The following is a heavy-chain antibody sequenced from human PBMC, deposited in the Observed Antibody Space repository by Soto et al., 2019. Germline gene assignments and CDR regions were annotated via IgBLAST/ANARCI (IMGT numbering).Heavy chain of an antibody. CDR2: IRHSGT. D-gene: IGHD1-1*01. Sequence: SETLSLTCAVSGGSISSGGYSWIWIRQPPGRGLEWIGYIRHSGTSYNPSLKSRVTISLDRSKNQFSLKVNSVTAADTAVYYCARRTYLTHSFFDYWCQGKLVTVYS. CDR3: ARRTYLTHSFFDY. CDR1: GGSISSGGYS. J-gene: IGHJ4*02. V-gene: IGHV4-30-2*01.